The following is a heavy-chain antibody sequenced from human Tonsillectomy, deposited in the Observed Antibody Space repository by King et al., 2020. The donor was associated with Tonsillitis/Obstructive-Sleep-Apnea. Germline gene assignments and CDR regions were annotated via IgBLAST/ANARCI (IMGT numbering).Heavy chain of an antibody. CDR3: ARDLYFGSGSPTADY. CDR1: GFTFSNYW. Sequence: QLVQSGGGLVQPGGSLRLSCAASGFTFSNYWMSWVRQAPGKGLEWVANIKQDGSEKYYVDSVKGRFTICRDNPKNSLFLQMNSLRAEDTAVYYCARDLYFGSGSPTADYWGQGALVTVSS. J-gene: IGHJ4*02. V-gene: IGHV3-7*01. D-gene: IGHD3-10*01. CDR2: IKQDGSEK.